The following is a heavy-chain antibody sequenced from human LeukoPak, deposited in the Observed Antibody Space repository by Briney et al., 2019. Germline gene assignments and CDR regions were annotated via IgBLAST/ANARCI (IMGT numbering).Heavy chain of an antibody. CDR2: ISGSGGST. Sequence: GGSLRLSCAASGFTFNNYAMSWLRQAPGKGLEWVSAISGSGGSTYYADSVKGRFTISRDNSKNTLSLQMNSLRAEDMAVYYCAIGEGGYCSSTSCYGTEYFQHWGQGTLVTVSS. CDR3: AIGEGGYCSSTSCYGTEYFQH. V-gene: IGHV3-23*01. CDR1: GFTFNNYA. D-gene: IGHD2-2*01. J-gene: IGHJ1*01.